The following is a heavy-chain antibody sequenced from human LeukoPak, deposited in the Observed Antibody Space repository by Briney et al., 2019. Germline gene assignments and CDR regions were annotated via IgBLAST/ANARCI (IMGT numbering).Heavy chain of an antibody. J-gene: IGHJ4*02. V-gene: IGHV1-2*02. Sequence: ASVKVSCKASGYTFTGYYMLWVRQAPGQGLEGMGWINPNSGDTDYTQKFQGRVTMTRDTPISTAYMELSRLRSDDTAVYYCARVPYSSSWYGVDYWGQGTLVTVSS. CDR1: GYTFTGYY. D-gene: IGHD6-13*01. CDR3: ARVPYSSSWYGVDY. CDR2: INPNSGDT.